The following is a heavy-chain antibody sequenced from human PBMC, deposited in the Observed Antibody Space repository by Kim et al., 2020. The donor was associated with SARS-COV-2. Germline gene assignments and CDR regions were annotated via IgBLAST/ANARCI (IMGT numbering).Heavy chain of an antibody. V-gene: IGHV3-53*01. CDR2: IYSGGST. Sequence: GSLRLSCAASGFTVSSNYMSWVRQAPGKGLEWVSVIYSGGSTYYADSVKGRFTISRDNSKNTLYLQMNSLRAEDTAVYYCARGLTWTDYGDYSYYYGMDVWGQGTTVTVSS. CDR1: GFTVSSNY. J-gene: IGHJ6*02. D-gene: IGHD4-17*01. CDR3: ARGLTWTDYGDYSYYYGMDV.